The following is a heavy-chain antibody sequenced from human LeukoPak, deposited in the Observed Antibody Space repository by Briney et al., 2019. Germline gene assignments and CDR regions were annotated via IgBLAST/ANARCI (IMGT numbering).Heavy chain of an antibody. D-gene: IGHD6-19*01. J-gene: IGHJ4*02. CDR3: AKDNRRHYTSGPNPDSLH. Sequence: GGSLRLSCAGSRFIFNNYAMHWVRQPPGKGLEWVSGISWNSGSIDYADSVKGRFTISRDNAKNSLYLQMNSLRVEDTAFYYCAKDNRRHYTSGPNPDSLHWGQGALVTVSS. CDR2: ISWNSGSI. V-gene: IGHV3-9*01. CDR1: RFIFNNYA.